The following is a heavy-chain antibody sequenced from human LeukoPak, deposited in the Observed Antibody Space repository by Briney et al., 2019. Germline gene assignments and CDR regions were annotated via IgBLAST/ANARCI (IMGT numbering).Heavy chain of an antibody. Sequence: ASVKVSCNVSGYTLTDLSMHWVRQAPGKGLEWMGGFDPEDAETIYAQNFQGRVTMTEDTSTDTAYMELRSLRSEDTAVYYCATAPRLSRWDFDYWGQGTLVTVSS. D-gene: IGHD6-19*01. CDR2: FDPEDAET. J-gene: IGHJ4*02. V-gene: IGHV1-24*01. CDR1: GYTLTDLS. CDR3: ATAPRLSRWDFDY.